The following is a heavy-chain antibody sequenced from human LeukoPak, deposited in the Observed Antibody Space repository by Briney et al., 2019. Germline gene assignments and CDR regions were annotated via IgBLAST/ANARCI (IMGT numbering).Heavy chain of an antibody. CDR2: VSYDGGDP. D-gene: IGHD6-13*01. V-gene: IGHV3-74*01. Sequence: GGSLRLSCAASGFTFSSYWMHWVRQAPGKGLVWVSRVSYDGGDPSYADSVKGRFTISRDNAKNTLYLQMNSLTAEDTAVYYCARGYSSRLYNWLDPWGQGTLVTVSS. CDR1: GFTFSSYW. J-gene: IGHJ5*02. CDR3: ARGYSSRLYNWLDP.